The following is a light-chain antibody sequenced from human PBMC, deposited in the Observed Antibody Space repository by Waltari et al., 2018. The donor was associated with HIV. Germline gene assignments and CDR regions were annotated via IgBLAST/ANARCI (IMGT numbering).Light chain of an antibody. J-gene: IGLJ3*02. V-gene: IGLV1-44*01. CDR1: SPNIGSNT. Sequence: QSVLNQSPSPSGTPGQRVIISCSGSSPNIGSNTVTWYQQFPGTAPKLLIYSYGQRPSGVPERFSGSKSATSASLAISGLRSEDEADYYCATWDDSLNAWVFGGGTKLTVL. CDR3: ATWDDSLNAWV. CDR2: SYG.